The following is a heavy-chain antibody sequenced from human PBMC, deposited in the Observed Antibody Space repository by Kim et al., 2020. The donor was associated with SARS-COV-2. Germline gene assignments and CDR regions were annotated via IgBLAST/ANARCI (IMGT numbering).Heavy chain of an antibody. CDR1: GFTFSNYA. V-gene: IGHV3-30*04. CDR3: AKEALVRRSTWDDS. CDR2: VSYDGQVK. Sequence: GGSLRLSCSASGFTFSNYAMHWLRQAPGKGLEWVAAVSYDGQVKYYGDSVKGRFTISRDNSKNTVYLQMNSLRVEDTAVYYCAKEALVRRSTWDDSWGHGTLVTVSS. D-gene: IGHD2-2*01. J-gene: IGHJ5*01.